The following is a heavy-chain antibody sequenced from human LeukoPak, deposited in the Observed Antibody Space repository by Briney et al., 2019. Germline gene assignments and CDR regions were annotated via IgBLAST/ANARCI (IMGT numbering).Heavy chain of an antibody. CDR2: ISYSGTT. CDR1: GGSITSSSNY. D-gene: IGHD1-26*01. V-gene: IGHV4-39*07. J-gene: IGHJ3*02. Sequence: SESLSLTCTVSGGSITSSSNYWDWISQPPGKGLEWIGSISYSGTTYYNPSLKSRVTISLDTSKNQFSLKVRSVTAADTAVYYCARKWEVHAFDIWGQGTMVTVSS. CDR3: ARKWEVHAFDI.